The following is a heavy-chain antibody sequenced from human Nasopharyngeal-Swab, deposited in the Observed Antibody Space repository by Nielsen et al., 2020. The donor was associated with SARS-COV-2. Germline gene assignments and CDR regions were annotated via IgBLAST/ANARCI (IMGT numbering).Heavy chain of an antibody. CDR1: GFTFSKAW. CDR2: IKSKTDGGTT. Sequence: GEALKISCAASGFTFSKAWMSWISQAPGKGLEWVGRIKSKTDGGTTDYAAPVKGRFTISRDDSKNTLYLQMNSLKTEDTAVYYCTTDSAQNWGQGTLVTVSS. V-gene: IGHV3-15*01. D-gene: IGHD1-26*01. CDR3: TTDSAQN. J-gene: IGHJ4*02.